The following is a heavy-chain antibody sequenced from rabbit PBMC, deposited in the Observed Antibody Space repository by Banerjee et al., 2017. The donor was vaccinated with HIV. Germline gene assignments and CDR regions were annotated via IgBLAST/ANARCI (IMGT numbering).Heavy chain of an antibody. Sequence: QEQVVESGGGLVKPGGTLTLTCEASGIDFSSTYYMCWVRQAPGKGLEWIACIGLAGNINGVTYYASWAKGRFTVSKTSSTTVTLQMTSLTAADTATYFCARGDGGVDYTMDFWGPGTLVTVS. CDR3: ARGDGGVDYTMDF. D-gene: IGHD8-1*01. V-gene: IGHV1S45*01. CDR2: IGLAGNINGVT. J-gene: IGHJ6*01. CDR1: GIDFSSTYY.